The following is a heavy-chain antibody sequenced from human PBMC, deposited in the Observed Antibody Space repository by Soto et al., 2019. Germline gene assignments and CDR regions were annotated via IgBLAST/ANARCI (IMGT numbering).Heavy chain of an antibody. V-gene: IGHV4-39*01. CDR2: IYYSGST. CDR1: GGSISSSSYY. CDR3: ASAVAGTRLWGTGENWFDP. J-gene: IGHJ5*02. Sequence: SETLSLTCTVSGGSISSSSYYWGWIRQPPGKGLEWIGSIYYSGSTYYNPSLKSRVTISVDTSKNQFSLKLSSVTAADTAVYYCASAVAGTRLWGTGENWFDPWGQGTLVTVSS. D-gene: IGHD6-19*01.